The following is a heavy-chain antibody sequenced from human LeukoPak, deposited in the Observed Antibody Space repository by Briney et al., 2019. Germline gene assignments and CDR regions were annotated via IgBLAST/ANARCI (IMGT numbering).Heavy chain of an antibody. CDR2: ISSSGSYI. D-gene: IGHD2-15*01. Sequence: GGSLRLSCAASGFTFTKYSMNWVRQAPGKGLEWVSSISSSGSYIYYADSVKGRFTISRDNAKNSLYLQMNSLGAEDTAVYYCARDRVVCSGSTCSLSGLDVWGQGTTVTVSS. V-gene: IGHV3-21*01. CDR3: ARDRVVCSGSTCSLSGLDV. CDR1: GFTFTKYS. J-gene: IGHJ6*02.